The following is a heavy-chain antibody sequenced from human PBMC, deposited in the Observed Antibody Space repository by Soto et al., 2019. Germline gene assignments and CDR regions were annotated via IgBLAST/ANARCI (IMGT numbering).Heavy chain of an antibody. V-gene: IGHV1-69*06. D-gene: IGHD4-17*01. CDR3: ARYPTLTDYFFHGMDV. CDR1: GGTFSSYA. CDR2: IIPIFGTA. J-gene: IGHJ6*02. Sequence: SVKVSCKASGGTFSSYAISWVRQAPGQGLEWMGGIIPIFGTANYAQKFQGRVTITADKSTSTAYLQWSSLKASDTGMYYCARYPTLTDYFFHGMDVWGQGTTVTVSS.